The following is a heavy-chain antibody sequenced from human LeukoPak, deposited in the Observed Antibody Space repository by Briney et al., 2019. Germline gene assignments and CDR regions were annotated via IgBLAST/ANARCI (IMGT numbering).Heavy chain of an antibody. CDR1: GYTFTSYY. J-gene: IGHJ4*02. D-gene: IGHD4-23*01. Sequence: ASVEVSCKASGYTFTSYYMHWVRQAPGQGLEWMGIINPSGGSTSYAQKFQGRVTMARDTSTSTVYMELSSLRSEDTAVYYCARDNYGGNSADGYCGQGTLVTVSS. CDR3: ARDNYGGNSADGY. CDR2: INPSGGST. V-gene: IGHV1-46*03.